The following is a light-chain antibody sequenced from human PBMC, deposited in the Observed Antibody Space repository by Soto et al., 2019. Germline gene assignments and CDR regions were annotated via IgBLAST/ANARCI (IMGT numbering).Light chain of an antibody. CDR1: QSVRNN. CDR2: YAS. V-gene: IGKV3-15*01. J-gene: IGKJ5*01. CDR3: QQYNNWPPIT. Sequence: EIMMTQSPATLSVSPGERATLSCRASQSVRNNLAWYQQKPGQAPRHLIYYASTRATGIPARFSGSGSGTEFTLTISSLQSDDFALYYCQQYNNWPPITFGQGTRLEIK.